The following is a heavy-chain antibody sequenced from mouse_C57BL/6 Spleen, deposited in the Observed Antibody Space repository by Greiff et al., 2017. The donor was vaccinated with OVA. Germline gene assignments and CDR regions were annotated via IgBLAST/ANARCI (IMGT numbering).Heavy chain of an antibody. Sequence: QVQLQQPGAELVMPGASVKLSCKASGYTFTSYWMHWVKQRPGQGLEWIGEIDPSDSSPNYNQKFKGKSTLTVDKSSSTAYMQLSSLTSEDSAVYYCARRDGYQYYYAMDYWGQGTSVTVSS. CDR1: GYTFTSYW. D-gene: IGHD2-3*01. J-gene: IGHJ4*01. CDR2: IDPSDSSP. CDR3: ARRDGYQYYYAMDY. V-gene: IGHV1-69*01.